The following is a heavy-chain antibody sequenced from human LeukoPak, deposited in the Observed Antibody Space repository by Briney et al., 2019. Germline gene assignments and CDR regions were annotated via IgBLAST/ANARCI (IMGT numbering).Heavy chain of an antibody. D-gene: IGHD3-10*01. J-gene: IGHJ6*02. CDR1: RFTLSSYA. CDR2: ISYDGSNK. V-gene: IGHV3-30*04. CDR3: ARRYGSDPSPWGMDV. Sequence: GGSLSLSCAASRFTLSSYAMHWVRQAPGKGLEWVAVISYDGSNKYYADSVKGRFTISRDNSKNTLYLQMNSLRAEDTAVYHCARRYGSDPSPWGMDVWGQGTTVTVSS.